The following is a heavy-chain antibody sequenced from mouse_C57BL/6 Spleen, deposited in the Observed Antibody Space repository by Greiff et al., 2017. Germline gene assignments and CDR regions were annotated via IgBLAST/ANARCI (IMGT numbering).Heavy chain of an antibody. CDR1: GFNINDYY. D-gene: IGHD1-1*01. CDR2: IDPEDGET. Sequence: VQLKQSGAELVKPGASVKLSCTASGFNINDYYMHWVKQRSEQGLEWIRRIDPEDGETNYAPKFQGKATITADTSSNTAYLQLSSLTSEDTAVYYCASSFYGGSFFDCWGQGTTLTVSS. CDR3: ASSFYGGSFFDC. V-gene: IGHV14-2*01. J-gene: IGHJ2*01.